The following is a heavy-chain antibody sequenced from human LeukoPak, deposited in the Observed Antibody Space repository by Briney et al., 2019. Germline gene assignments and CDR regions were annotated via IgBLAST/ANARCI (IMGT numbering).Heavy chain of an antibody. CDR1: GGSISSYY. D-gene: IGHD3-22*01. CDR2: IYYSGST. CDR3: ARGYYYDSSGYYMGNYYYYYMDV. Sequence: SETLSLTCTVSGGSISSYYWSWIRQPPGKGLEWIGYIYYSGSTNYNPSLKSRVTISVDTSKNQFSLKLSSVTAADTAVYYCARGYYYDSSGYYMGNYYYYYMDVWGKGTTVTISS. V-gene: IGHV4-59*01. J-gene: IGHJ6*03.